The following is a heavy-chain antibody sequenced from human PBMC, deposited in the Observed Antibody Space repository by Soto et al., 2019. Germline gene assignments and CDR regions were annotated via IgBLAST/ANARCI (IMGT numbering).Heavy chain of an antibody. V-gene: IGHV3-23*01. CDR1: GFTFSSYA. Sequence: PGGSLRLSCAASGFTFSSYAMSWVRQAPGKGLEWVSAISGSGGSTYYADSVKGRFTISRDNSKNTLYLQMNSLRAEDTAVYYCAKDRDYDFWSGPVYFDYWGQVTMVTV. CDR3: AKDRDYDFWSGPVYFDY. D-gene: IGHD3-3*01. CDR2: ISGSGGST. J-gene: IGHJ4*02.